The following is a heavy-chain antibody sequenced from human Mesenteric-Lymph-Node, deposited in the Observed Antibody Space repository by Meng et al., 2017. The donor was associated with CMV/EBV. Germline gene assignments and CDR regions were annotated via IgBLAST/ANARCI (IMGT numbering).Heavy chain of an antibody. V-gene: IGHV4-31*03. CDR2: IYYSGST. D-gene: IGHD6-13*01. CDR3: ARDGYSSSWYDY. Sequence: SETLSLTCTVSGGSISSGGYYWSWIRQHPGKGLEWIGYIYYSGSTYYNPSLKSRITISVDTSKNQFSLKLSSVTAADTAVYYCARDGYSSSWYDYWGQGTLVTVSS. J-gene: IGHJ4*02. CDR1: GGSISSGGYY.